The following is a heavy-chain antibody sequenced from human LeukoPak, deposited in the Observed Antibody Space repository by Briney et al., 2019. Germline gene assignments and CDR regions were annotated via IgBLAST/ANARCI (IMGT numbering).Heavy chain of an antibody. CDR2: IYYSGST. V-gene: IGHV4-59*01. D-gene: IGHD2-15*01. J-gene: IGHJ4*02. CDR1: GDSISSYY. CDR3: ARERCSGGSCYLGGVLRGYFDS. Sequence: SETLSLTCTVSGDSISSYYWSWIRQPPGKGLEWIGYIYYSGSTNYSPSLKSRVTISVDTSKNQFSLKLSSVTAADTAVYYCARERCSGGSCYLGGVLRGYFDSWGQGTLVTVSS.